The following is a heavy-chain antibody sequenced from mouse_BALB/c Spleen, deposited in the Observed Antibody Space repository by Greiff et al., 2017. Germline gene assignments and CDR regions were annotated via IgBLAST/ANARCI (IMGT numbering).Heavy chain of an antibody. J-gene: IGHJ4*01. CDR2: ISYDGSN. Sequence: EVQLQESGPGLVKPSQSLSLTCSVTGYSITSGYYWNWIRQFPGNKLEWMGYISYDGSNNYNPSLKNRISITRDTSKNQFFLKLNSVTTEDTATYYCAGDHYYGSSYYAMDYWGQGTSVTVSS. D-gene: IGHD1-1*01. CDR3: AGDHYYGSSYYAMDY. V-gene: IGHV3-6*02. CDR1: GYSITSGYY.